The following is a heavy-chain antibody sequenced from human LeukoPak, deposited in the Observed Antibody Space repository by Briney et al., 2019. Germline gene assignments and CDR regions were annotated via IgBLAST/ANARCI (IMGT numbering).Heavy chain of an antibody. J-gene: IGHJ6*02. CDR3: ARLDPGGPPYYYGMDV. CDR2: FYYRGST. D-gene: IGHD3-10*01. V-gene: IGHV4-39*01. CDR1: GGSISSYIYY. Sequence: SETLSLTCTVSGGSISSYIYYWGCIRQSPGKGLEWIGSFYYRGSTYYNPSFKSRVTISIDTSKNQFSLKLSSVTAADTAVYYCARLDPGGPPYYYGMDVWGQGTTVTISS.